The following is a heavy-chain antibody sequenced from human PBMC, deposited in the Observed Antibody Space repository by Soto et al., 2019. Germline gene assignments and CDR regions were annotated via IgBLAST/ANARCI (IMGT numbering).Heavy chain of an antibody. CDR1: NFSFGTSA. D-gene: IGHD3-10*01. CDR3: VKEPPRCTHYPGTAYF. CDR2: ITGSGGST. V-gene: IGHV3-23*01. Sequence: CSTSNFSFGTSARIWVRKAPGKGLEWVSVITGSGGSTYYADSVKGRFTISKDNSKNTLYLEMNTVRTEDTAMYYMVKEPPRCTHYPGTAYF. J-gene: IGHJ1*01.